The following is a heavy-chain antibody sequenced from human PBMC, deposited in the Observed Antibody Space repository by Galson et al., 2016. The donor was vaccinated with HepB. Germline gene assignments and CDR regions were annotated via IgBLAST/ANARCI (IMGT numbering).Heavy chain of an antibody. V-gene: IGHV3-30*18. Sequence: GFTFSTYGMHWVRQAPGKGLEWVAVISHDGSNKYYTDTVKGRFTISRDNSKNTLFLQMNSLRAEDTAVYYCAKDQGGLRFYDYLTYTPLDYWGQGTLVTVSS. CDR1: GFTFSTYG. CDR3: AKDQGGLRFYDYLTYTPLDY. J-gene: IGHJ4*02. CDR2: ISHDGSNK. D-gene: IGHD3-9*01.